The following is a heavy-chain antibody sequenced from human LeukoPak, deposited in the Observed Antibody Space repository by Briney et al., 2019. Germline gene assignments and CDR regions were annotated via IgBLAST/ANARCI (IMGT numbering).Heavy chain of an antibody. D-gene: IGHD6-19*01. J-gene: IGHJ3*02. CDR1: GFTFSNAW. CDR2: ISYDGSNK. Sequence: PGGSLRLSCAASGFTFSNAWMTWVRQAPGRGLEWVAVISYDGSNKYYADSVKGRFTISRDNSKNTLYLQMNSLRAEDTAVYYCAKKYSSGWYWNGFDIWGQGTMVTVSS. CDR3: AKKYSSGWYWNGFDI. V-gene: IGHV3-30*18.